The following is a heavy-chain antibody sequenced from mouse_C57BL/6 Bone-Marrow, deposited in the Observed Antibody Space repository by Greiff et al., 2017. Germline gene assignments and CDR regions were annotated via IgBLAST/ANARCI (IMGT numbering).Heavy chain of an antibody. CDR1: GFTFSDYY. CDR2: ISNGGGST. D-gene: IGHD1-1*01. V-gene: IGHV5-12*01. Sequence: EVMLVESGGGLVQPGGSLKLSCAASGFTFSDYYMYWVRQTPEKRLEWVAYISNGGGSTYYPDTVKGRFTISRDNAKNTLYLHMSRLKSEDTTMYYCARQNARYYDGSSRYAMDYWGQGTSVTVSS. CDR3: ARQNARYYDGSSRYAMDY. J-gene: IGHJ4*01.